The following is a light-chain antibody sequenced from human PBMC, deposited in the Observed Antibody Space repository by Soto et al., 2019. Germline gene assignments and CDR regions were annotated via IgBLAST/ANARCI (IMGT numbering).Light chain of an antibody. V-gene: IGLV3-1*01. CDR1: KLGDKY. CDR3: QAWDSSTAHYV. CDR2: QDS. J-gene: IGLJ1*01. Sequence: ELTQPPSVSVSPGQTASITCSGDKLGDKYACWYQQKPGQSPVLVIYQDSKRPSGIPERFSGSNSGNTATLTISGTQAMDEADYYCQAWDSSTAHYVFGTGTKLTVL.